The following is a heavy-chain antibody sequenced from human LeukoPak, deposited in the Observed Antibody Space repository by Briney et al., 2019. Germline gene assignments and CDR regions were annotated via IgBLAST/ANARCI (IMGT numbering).Heavy chain of an antibody. CDR1: GYTFTGYY. Sequence: ASVKVSCKASGYTFTGYYMHWVRRPPAQGLEWMGWINPKSGGTNYAQKFQGRVTITRDTSISTAYMELTRLTSDATPVHYCRVVPGPIDYWGQGSLVNVSS. CDR3: RVVPGPIDY. J-gene: IGHJ4*02. CDR2: INPKSGGT. V-gene: IGHV1-2*02. D-gene: IGHD3-10*01.